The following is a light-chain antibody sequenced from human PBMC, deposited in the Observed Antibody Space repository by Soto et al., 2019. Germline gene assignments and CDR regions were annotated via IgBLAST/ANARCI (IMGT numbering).Light chain of an antibody. CDR2: DDN. V-gene: IGLV1-40*01. CDR3: QSYDSSLSGYV. CDR1: SSNIGAGYD. J-gene: IGLJ1*01. Sequence: QSALTQPRSVSGSPGQSVTISCTGSSSNIGAGYDLHWYRQLPGTAPKLLIYDDNNRPSGVPDRFSGSKSGTSASLAISGLQAEDEADYYCQSYDSSLSGYVFGTGTKVTVL.